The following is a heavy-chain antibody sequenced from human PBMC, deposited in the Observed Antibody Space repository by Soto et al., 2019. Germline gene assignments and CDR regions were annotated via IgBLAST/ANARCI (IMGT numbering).Heavy chain of an antibody. CDR1: GYTFTGYY. V-gene: IGHV1-2*02. CDR3: ARGGLRGYSGYGTVSGYYGMDV. Sequence: ASVKVSCKASGYTFTGYYMHWVRQAPGQGLEWMGWINPNSGGTNYAQKFQGRVTMTRDTSISTAYMELSRLRSDDTAVYYCARGGLRGYSGYGTVSGYYGMDVWGQGTTVPVSS. J-gene: IGHJ6*02. CDR2: INPNSGGT. D-gene: IGHD5-12*01.